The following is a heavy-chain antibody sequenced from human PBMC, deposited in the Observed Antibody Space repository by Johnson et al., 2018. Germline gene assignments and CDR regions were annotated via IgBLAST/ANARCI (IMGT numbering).Heavy chain of an antibody. CDR3: AGVPHHKRDYYMAV. D-gene: IGHD1-14*01. Sequence: QVQLQESGPGLVKPSETLSLTCNVSGVSISDYYWSWIRQPPGKGLEWIGYIFYGGSANYNPSLTSRVTTSVDTSKNQFSLKVTSVTAADTAVYYCAGVPHHKRDYYMAVWGKGTTVTVSS. CDR1: GVSISDYY. J-gene: IGHJ6*03. CDR2: IFYGGSA. V-gene: IGHV4-59*01.